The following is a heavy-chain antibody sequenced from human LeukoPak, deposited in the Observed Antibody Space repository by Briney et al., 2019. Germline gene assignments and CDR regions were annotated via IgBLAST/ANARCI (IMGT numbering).Heavy chain of an antibody. J-gene: IGHJ6*02. CDR2: IYYSGST. D-gene: IGHD4-17*01. V-gene: IGHV4-31*03. CDR3: ARAIDDYGDFYGMDV. CDR1: GGSISSGGYY. Sequence: SETLSLTCTVSGGSISSGGYYWSWIRQHPGKGLEWIGYIYYSGSTYYNPSPKSRVTISVDTSKNQFSLKLSSVTAADTAVYYCARAIDDYGDFYGMDVWGQGTTVTVSS.